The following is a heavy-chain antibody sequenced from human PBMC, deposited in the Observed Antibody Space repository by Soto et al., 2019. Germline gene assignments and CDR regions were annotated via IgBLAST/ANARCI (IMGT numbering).Heavy chain of an antibody. D-gene: IGHD4-17*01. J-gene: IGHJ3*02. CDR3: AKDQGESGDYGWADAFDI. V-gene: IGHV3-23*01. CDR2: ISGSGGST. CDR1: GFTFSSYA. Sequence: GGSLRLSCAASGFTFSSYAMSWVRQAPGKGLEWVSAISGSGGSTYYADSVKGRFTISRDNSKNTLYLQMNSLRAEDTAVYYCAKDQGESGDYGWADAFDIWGQGTMVTVSS.